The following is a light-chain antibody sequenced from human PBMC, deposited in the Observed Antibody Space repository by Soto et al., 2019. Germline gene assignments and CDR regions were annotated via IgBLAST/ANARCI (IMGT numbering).Light chain of an antibody. J-gene: IGKJ4*01. Sequence: EIVMTQSPATLSVSPGERVTLSCRASQSVSSNLAWYQQKPGQAPRLLIYGASTRATGIPARFSGSGSGTELTLTISSLQSEDLAVYYCQQYINWPPLTFGGGTKVDIK. CDR3: QQYINWPPLT. CDR1: QSVSSN. CDR2: GAS. V-gene: IGKV3-15*01.